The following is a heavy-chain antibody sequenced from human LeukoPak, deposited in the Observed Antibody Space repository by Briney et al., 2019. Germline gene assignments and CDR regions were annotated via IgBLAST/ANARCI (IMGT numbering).Heavy chain of an antibody. Sequence: ASVKVSCKASGYSFTNYAIHWVCQAPGQRLEWMGWITVGSGNTKYSQKFQDRVTITRDTSANTVYMELSSLRSEDTAVYYCARDLKQFGGWLDYWGQGTLVTVSS. CDR1: GYSFTNYA. V-gene: IGHV1-3*01. D-gene: IGHD6-19*01. J-gene: IGHJ4*02. CDR2: ITVGSGNT. CDR3: ARDLKQFGGWLDY.